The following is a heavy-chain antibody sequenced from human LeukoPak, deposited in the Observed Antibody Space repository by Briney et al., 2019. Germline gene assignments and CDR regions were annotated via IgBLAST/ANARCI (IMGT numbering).Heavy chain of an antibody. CDR3: ARGDILTGYAIGY. J-gene: IGHJ4*02. CDR2: VYASGST. D-gene: IGHD3-9*01. V-gene: IGHV4-61*02. CDR1: GGSISSGSYY. Sequence: SQTLSLTCTVSGGSISSGSYYWSRIRQPAGKGLEWIGRVYASGSTNYNPSLKSRVTISVDTSKNQFSLKLSSVTAADTAVYYCARGDILTGYAIGYWGQGTLVTVSS.